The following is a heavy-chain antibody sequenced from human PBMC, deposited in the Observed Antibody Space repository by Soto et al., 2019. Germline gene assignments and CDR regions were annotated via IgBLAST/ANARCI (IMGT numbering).Heavy chain of an antibody. Sequence: QVQPQESGPGLVKPSGTLSLTCTVSGGSIKTNVWWSWVRQPPGKGLEWIGEIFHNGNTYYNPSLQSRVTMSVDKSKNQFSLMLPSVTAADTAMYYCARDAAVPGEADRFDYWGQGILVTVSS. J-gene: IGHJ4*02. V-gene: IGHV4-4*02. CDR1: GGSIKTNVW. CDR3: ARDAAVPGEADRFDY. D-gene: IGHD3-10*01. CDR2: IFHNGNT.